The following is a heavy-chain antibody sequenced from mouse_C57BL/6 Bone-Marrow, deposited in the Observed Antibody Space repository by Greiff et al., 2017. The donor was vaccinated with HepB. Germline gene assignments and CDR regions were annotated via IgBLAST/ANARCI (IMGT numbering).Heavy chain of an antibody. V-gene: IGHV5-6*01. D-gene: IGHD1-1*01. CDR1: GFTFSSYG. CDR2: ISSGGSYT. J-gene: IGHJ1*03. CDR3: ARREPDYYGSSFTWYFDV. Sequence: VQLKESGGDLVKPGGSLKLSCAASGFTFSSYGMSWVRQTPDKRLEWVATISSGGSYTYYPDSVKGRFTISRDNAKNTLYLQMSSLKSEDTAMYLCARREPDYYGSSFTWYFDVWGTGTTVTVSS.